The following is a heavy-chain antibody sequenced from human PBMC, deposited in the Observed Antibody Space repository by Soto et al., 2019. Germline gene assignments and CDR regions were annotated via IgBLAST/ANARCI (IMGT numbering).Heavy chain of an antibody. J-gene: IGHJ4*02. CDR1: GFTFSSYW. Sequence: DVQLVESGGGLVQPGGSLRLSCAASGFTFSSYWMHWVRQAPGKGLVWVARINGDGSSISYADSVKGRFTISRDNAKGTLYLQMNSLRTEDTAVYYCARDHQWAFDLWGQGVLVTVSS. D-gene: IGHD1-26*01. V-gene: IGHV3-74*01. CDR3: ARDHQWAFDL. CDR2: INGDGSSI.